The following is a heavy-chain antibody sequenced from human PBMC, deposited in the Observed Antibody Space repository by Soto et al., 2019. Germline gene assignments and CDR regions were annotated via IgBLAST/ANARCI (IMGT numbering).Heavy chain of an antibody. CDR2: INAGNGNT. D-gene: IGHD3-3*01. J-gene: IGHJ4*02. Sequence: GASVKVSCKASGYTFTSYAMHWVRQAPGQRLEWMGWINAGNGNTKYSQKFQGRVTITRDTSASTAYMELSSLRSEDTAVYYCAVVPYYFRRSSRNALVYWGQATLVTVSS. CDR1: GYTFTSYA. V-gene: IGHV1-3*01. CDR3: AVVPYYFRRSSRNALVY.